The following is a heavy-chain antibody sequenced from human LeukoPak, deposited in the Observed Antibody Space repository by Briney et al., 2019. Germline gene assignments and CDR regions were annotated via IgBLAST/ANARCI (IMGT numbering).Heavy chain of an antibody. D-gene: IGHD4-23*01. Sequence: ASVKVSCTVSGYTLTELSMHWVRQAPGKGLEWMGGFDPEDGETIYAQKFQGRVTMTEDTSTDTAYMELSSLRSEDTAVYYCATWSALESVPWYYFDYWGQGTLVTVSS. V-gene: IGHV1-24*01. J-gene: IGHJ4*02. CDR1: GYTLTELS. CDR2: FDPEDGET. CDR3: ATWSALESVPWYYFDY.